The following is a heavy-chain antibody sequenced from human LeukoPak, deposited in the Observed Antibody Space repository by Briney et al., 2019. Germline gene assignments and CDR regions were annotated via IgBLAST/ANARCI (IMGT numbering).Heavy chain of an antibody. D-gene: IGHD3-9*01. J-gene: IGHJ6*02. CDR3: ARMVLRYFDWLKGYYGMDV. CDR1: GYTFTSYD. V-gene: IGHV1-8*01. CDR2: MNPNSGNT. Sequence: ASVKVSCKASGYTFTSYDIHWVRQATGQGLEWMGWMNPNSGNTGYAQKFQGRVTMTRNTSISTAYMELSSLRSEDTAVYYCARMVLRYFDWLKGYYGMDVWGQGTTVTVSS.